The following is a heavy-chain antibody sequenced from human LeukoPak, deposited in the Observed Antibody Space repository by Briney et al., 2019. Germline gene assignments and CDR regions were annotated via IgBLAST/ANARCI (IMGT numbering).Heavy chain of an antibody. J-gene: IGHJ6*02. D-gene: IGHD3-22*01. CDR1: GFTFGDYA. Sequence: GGSLRLSCTASGFTFGDYAMSWVRQAPGKGLEWVSFIRSKAYGGTTEYAAFVKGRFTISRDDSKSIAYLQMNSLKTEDTAVYYCRGDSSGYYSDYGMDVWGQGTTVTVSS. CDR3: RGDSSGYYSDYGMDV. CDR2: IRSKAYGGTT. V-gene: IGHV3-49*04.